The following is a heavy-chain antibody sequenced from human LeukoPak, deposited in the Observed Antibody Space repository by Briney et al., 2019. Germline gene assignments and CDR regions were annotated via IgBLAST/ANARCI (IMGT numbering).Heavy chain of an antibody. CDR3: ARDGGYYYDSSGYGAFDI. J-gene: IGHJ3*02. V-gene: IGHV4-59*01. D-gene: IGHD3-22*01. Sequence: SETXSLTCTVSGVSISXXYXXXIRQPXGKXXXXXXXXXXXGSTXYXPSLKSRXXXXXXTSKNQFSLTLSSVTAAXTAXYYCARDGGYYYDSSGYGAFDIWGQGTMVTVSS. CDR1: GVSISXXY. CDR2: XXXXGST.